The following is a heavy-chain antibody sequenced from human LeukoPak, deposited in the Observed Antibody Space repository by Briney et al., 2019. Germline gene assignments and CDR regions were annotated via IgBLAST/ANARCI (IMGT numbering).Heavy chain of an antibody. D-gene: IGHD4-17*01. CDR1: GFTFSSYG. CDR2: ISYDGSNK. J-gene: IGHJ4*02. V-gene: IGHV3-30*18. Sequence: GGSLRLSCAASGFTFSSYGMHWVRQAPGKGLEWVAVISYDGSNKYYADSVKGRFTISRDNSKNTLYLQMNSLRAEDTAVYYCAKDLWTTVTTIDYWGQGTLVTVSS. CDR3: AKDLWTTVTTIDY.